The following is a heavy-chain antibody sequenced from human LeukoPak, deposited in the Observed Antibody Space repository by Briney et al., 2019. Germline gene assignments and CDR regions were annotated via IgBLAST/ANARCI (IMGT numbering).Heavy chain of an antibody. CDR2: LRNNGPT. CDR1: GGSISSYY. D-gene: IGHD2-2*01. V-gene: IGHV4-59*08. CDR3: ARYYSSGTSCYYTNWFDS. Sequence: SETLSLTCTVSGGSISSYYWSWIRQPPGKGLEWVGYLRNNGPTNHNPSLTSRVTMSVDTSKNQFSLKLTSVTAADTAVYYCARYYSSGTSCYYTNWFDSWGQGILVTVSS. J-gene: IGHJ5*01.